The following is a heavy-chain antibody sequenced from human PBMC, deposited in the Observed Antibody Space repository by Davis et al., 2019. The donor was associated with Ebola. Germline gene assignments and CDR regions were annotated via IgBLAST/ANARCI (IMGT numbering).Heavy chain of an antibody. CDR1: GYTFTSYA. D-gene: IGHD6-13*01. Sequence: AASVKVSCKASGYTFTSYAIHWVRQAPGQRLEWMGSIDTGKGNTKYSGTFQGRVSITKDTSASTAFMELFSLTSEDTSVYYCARVAGPSSSWYLGRMDFDFWGQGTLVTVSS. CDR3: ARVAGPSSSWYLGRMDFDF. J-gene: IGHJ4*02. CDR2: IDTGKGNT. V-gene: IGHV1-3*04.